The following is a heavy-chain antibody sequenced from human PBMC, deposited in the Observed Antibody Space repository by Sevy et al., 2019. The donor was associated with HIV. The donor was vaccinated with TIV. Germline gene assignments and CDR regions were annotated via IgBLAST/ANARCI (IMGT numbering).Heavy chain of an antibody. D-gene: IGHD5-18*01. J-gene: IGHJ6*02. V-gene: IGHV1-2*06. CDR1: GYTFTAFY. Sequence: ASVKVSCKTSGYTFTAFYMHWVRQAPGQGLEWVGRIYTYSGGTNYAQKFQGRVTMTRDTSTSTAYMELNGLMSDDTAVYYCEVTADIWGVWGQGTTVTVSS. CDR2: IYTYSGGT. CDR3: EVTADIWGV.